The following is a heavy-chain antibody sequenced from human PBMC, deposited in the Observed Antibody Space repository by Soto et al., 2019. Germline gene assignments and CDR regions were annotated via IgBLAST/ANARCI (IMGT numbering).Heavy chain of an antibody. D-gene: IGHD3-10*01. CDR3: ARANVVRGARARIDV. Sequence: QVQLQESGPGLVKPSETLSLICSVSGGSIISTDYYWSWIRQHPGKGLEWIGYIYYTGGMYSNPSVQSRVTISVDTSKNLFSLNLASVTAADTAVYYCARANVVRGARARIDVWGQGIMATVSS. J-gene: IGHJ6*02. CDR1: GGSIISTDYY. V-gene: IGHV4-31*03. CDR2: IYYTGGM.